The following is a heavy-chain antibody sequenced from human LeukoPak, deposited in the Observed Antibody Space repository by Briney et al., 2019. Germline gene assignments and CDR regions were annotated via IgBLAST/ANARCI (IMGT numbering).Heavy chain of an antibody. CDR3: AKGPQDVDLWSSWCFDY. CDR1: GFTFSSYG. J-gene: IGHJ4*02. V-gene: IGHV3-30*02. Sequence: GGSLRLSCAASGFTFSSYGMHWVRQAPGKGLEWAAFIRYDGSNKYYADSVKGRFTISRDNSKNTLYLQMNSLGAEDTAVYYCAKGPQDVDLWSSWCFDYWGQGTLVTVSS. CDR2: IRYDGSNK. D-gene: IGHD3-3*01.